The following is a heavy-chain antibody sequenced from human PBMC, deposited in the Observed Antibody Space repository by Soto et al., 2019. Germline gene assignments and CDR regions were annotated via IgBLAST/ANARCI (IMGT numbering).Heavy chain of an antibody. V-gene: IGHV4-31*03. Sequence: PSETLSLTCTVSGGSISSGGYYWSWIRQHPGKGLEWIGYIYYSGSTYYNPSLTSRVTISVDTSKNQFSLKLSSVTAADTAVYFCSRVDYSNDLDYWGQGTLVTVS. CDR2: IYYSGST. J-gene: IGHJ4*02. D-gene: IGHD4-4*01. CDR3: SRVDYSNDLDY. CDR1: GGSISSGGYY.